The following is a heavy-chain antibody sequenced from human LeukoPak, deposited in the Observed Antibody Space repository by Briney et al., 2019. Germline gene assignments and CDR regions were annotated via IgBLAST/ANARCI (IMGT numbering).Heavy chain of an antibody. CDR3: ARDRYSHDYGDYLEY. CDR1: GFTFDDYA. Sequence: GGSLRLSCAASGFTFDDYAMHWVRQAPGKGLEWVSGISGNSGSIGYADSVKGRFTISRDNAKNSLYLEMNSLRAEDTAVYYCARDRYSHDYGDYLEYWGQGTLVTVSS. J-gene: IGHJ4*02. V-gene: IGHV3-9*01. CDR2: ISGNSGSI. D-gene: IGHD4-17*01.